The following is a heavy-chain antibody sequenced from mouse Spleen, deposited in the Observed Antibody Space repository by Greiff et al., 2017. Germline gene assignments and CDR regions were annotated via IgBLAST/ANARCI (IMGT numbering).Heavy chain of an antibody. CDR3: AKHSYYRYDVAWFAY. CDR1: GFSLTDYG. D-gene: IGHD2-14*01. Sequence: VQVVESGPGLVAPSQSLSITCTVSGFSLTDYGVSWIRQPPGKGLEWLGVIWGGGSTYYNSALKSRLSISKDNSKSQVFLKMNSLQTDDTAMYYCAKHSYYRYDVAWFAYWGQGTLVTVSA. V-gene: IGHV2-6-5*01. CDR2: IWGGGST. J-gene: IGHJ3*01.